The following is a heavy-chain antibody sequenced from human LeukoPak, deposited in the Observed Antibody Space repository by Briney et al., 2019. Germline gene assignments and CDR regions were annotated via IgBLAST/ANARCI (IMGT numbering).Heavy chain of an antibody. Sequence: GGSLRLSCSASGFVFSIYTMYWVRQAPGKGPEYVSTISGSGNGGSIYYADSVKGRFTISRDNSRNTVYVQMNSLTPEDTAVYYCVKGLDYSSSQMDSWGQGTLVTVSS. D-gene: IGHD6-6*01. V-gene: IGHV3-64*05. J-gene: IGHJ4*02. CDR3: VKGLDYSSSQMDS. CDR2: ISGSGNGGSI. CDR1: GFVFSIYT.